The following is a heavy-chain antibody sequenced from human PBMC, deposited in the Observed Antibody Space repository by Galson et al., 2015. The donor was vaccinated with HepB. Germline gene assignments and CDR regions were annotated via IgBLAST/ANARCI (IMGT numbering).Heavy chain of an antibody. CDR2: ISYDGSNK. J-gene: IGHJ4*02. Sequence: SLRLSCAASGFTFSSYAMHWVRQAPGKGLEWVAVISYDGSNKYYADSVKGRFTISRDNSKNTLYLQMNSLRAEDTAVYYCARDRDGYNSYWGQGTLVTVSS. D-gene: IGHD5-24*01. CDR1: GFTFSSYA. V-gene: IGHV3-30-3*01. CDR3: ARDRDGYNSY.